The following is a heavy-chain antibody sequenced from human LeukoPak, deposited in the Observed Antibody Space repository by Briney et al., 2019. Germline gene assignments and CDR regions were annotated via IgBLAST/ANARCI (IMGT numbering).Heavy chain of an antibody. V-gene: IGHV3-53*01. J-gene: IGHJ4*02. CDR1: GFTISDNY. CDR2: LYRGGNS. Sequence: GGCLRLSCVASGFTISDNYMSWVRQAPGKGLEWISLLYRGGNSYYADSVKGRFTISRDNSKNTLYLQMNSLRAEDTAVYYCARDNPGYYDSSGYFYWGQGTLVTVSS. D-gene: IGHD3-22*01. CDR3: ARDNPGYYDSSGYFY.